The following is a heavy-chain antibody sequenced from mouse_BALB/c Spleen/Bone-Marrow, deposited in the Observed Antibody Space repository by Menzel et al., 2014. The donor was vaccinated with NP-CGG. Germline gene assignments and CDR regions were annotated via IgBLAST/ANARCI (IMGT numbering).Heavy chain of an antibody. D-gene: IGHD2-3*01. V-gene: IGHV14-3*02. CDR1: GFNIKDTY. CDR3: ARGLLQYYYAMDY. CDR2: IDPANGNT. Sequence: VQLQQSGAELVKPGASVKLSCTASGFNIKDTYMHRVKQRPEQGLEWIGRIDPANGNTKYDPKFQGKATITADTSSNTAYLQLSSLTSEDTAVYYCARGLLQYYYAMDYWGQGTPVTVSS. J-gene: IGHJ4*01.